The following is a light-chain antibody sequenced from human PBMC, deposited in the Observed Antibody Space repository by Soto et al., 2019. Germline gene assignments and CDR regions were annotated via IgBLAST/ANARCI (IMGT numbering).Light chain of an antibody. Sequence: QSVLTQPPSVSATPGQRVTISCSGSGSNIASRPVYWYQHLPGTAPKLLMYSSDLRPSGVPDRFSGSKSGTTASLAISGVQSGGEADYYCSTWDVSLNGWVFGGGTQLTVL. V-gene: IGLV1-44*01. CDR1: GSNIASRP. CDR2: SSD. J-gene: IGLJ3*02. CDR3: STWDVSLNGWV.